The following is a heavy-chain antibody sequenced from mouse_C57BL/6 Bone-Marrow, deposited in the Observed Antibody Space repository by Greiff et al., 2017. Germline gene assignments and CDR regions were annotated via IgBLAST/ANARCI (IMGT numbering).Heavy chain of an antibody. J-gene: IGHJ3*01. V-gene: IGHV1-26*01. D-gene: IGHD1-1*01. CDR3: ARGDPTGAY. CDR2: INPNNGGT. CDR1: GYTFTDYY. Sequence: VQLQQSGPELVKPGASVKISCKASGYTFTDYYMNWVKQSHGKSLEWIGDINPNNGGTSYNQKFKGKATLTVDKSSSTAYMELRSLTSEDSAVYYCARGDPTGAYWGQGTLVTVSA.